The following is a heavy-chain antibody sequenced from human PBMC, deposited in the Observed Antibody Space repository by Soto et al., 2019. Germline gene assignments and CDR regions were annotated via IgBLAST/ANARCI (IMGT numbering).Heavy chain of an antibody. CDR3: TTGITGTNDAFDI. D-gene: IGHD1-20*01. CDR1: GFTFSNAW. V-gene: IGHV3-15*01. CDR2: IKSKTDGRTT. J-gene: IGHJ3*02. Sequence: GGSLRLSCAASGFTFSNAWMSWVRQAPGKGLEWVGRIKSKTDGRTTDYAAPVKGRFTISRDESKNTLYLQMNSLKTEDTDVYYCTTGITGTNDAFDIWGQGTMVTVSS.